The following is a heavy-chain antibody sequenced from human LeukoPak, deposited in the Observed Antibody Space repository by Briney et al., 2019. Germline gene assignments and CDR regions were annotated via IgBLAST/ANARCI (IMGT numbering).Heavy chain of an antibody. D-gene: IGHD3-22*01. Sequence: GGSLRLSCAASGFTVSSIHMVWVRQAPGKGLEWVSVTYTGGNSYYADSVKGRFIISRDISKNTLYLQMNSLRAEDPALYYCARGGRGSAAVVAPRSFDIWGQGTMVTVSS. CDR2: TYTGGNS. CDR3: ARGGRGSAAVVAPRSFDI. V-gene: IGHV3-53*01. J-gene: IGHJ3*02. CDR1: GFTVSSIH.